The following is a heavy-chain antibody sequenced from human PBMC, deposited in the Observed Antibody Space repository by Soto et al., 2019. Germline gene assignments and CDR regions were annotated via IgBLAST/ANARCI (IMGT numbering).Heavy chain of an antibody. CDR1: GFTISTYG. J-gene: IGHJ4*02. Sequence: QVQLVESVGGVVQPGRSLRLSCAASGFTISTYGMHWVRQAPGRGLEWVAFISYDGSNKYYADSVKGRFTISRDNSKNTLYLQMNSLRAEDTAMYYCAKEGGSYSWGQGTLVSVSS. V-gene: IGHV3-30*18. CDR3: AKEGGSYS. CDR2: ISYDGSNK. D-gene: IGHD1-26*01.